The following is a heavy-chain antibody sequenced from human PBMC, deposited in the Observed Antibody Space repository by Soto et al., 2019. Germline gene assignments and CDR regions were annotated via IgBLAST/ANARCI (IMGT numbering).Heavy chain of an antibody. CDR2: IFYSGST. CDR1: GGSINSGGYY. D-gene: IGHD6-13*01. Sequence: QVQLQESGPGLVKPSQTLSLICTVSGGSINSGGYYWNWIRQHPGKGLEWIGYIFYSGSTYYNPYLRSRVTISADTSENQFSLNLISVTAADTAVYFCAGGYRQSGYSSSWVFDYWGQGTLVNVSS. V-gene: IGHV4-31*03. CDR3: AGGYRQSGYSSSWVFDY. J-gene: IGHJ4*02.